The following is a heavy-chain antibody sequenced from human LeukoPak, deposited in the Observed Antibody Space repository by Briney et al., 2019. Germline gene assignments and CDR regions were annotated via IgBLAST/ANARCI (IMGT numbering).Heavy chain of an antibody. CDR1: GFTLTSYA. V-gene: IGHV3-33*01. Sequence: GGSLRLSCAASGFTLTSYAMHWVRQAPGKGLEWVAVIWYDGSNGYYSDSVKGRFAISRDVSKNTLYLQMNSLRAEDTAVYFCARDPGLRLDYWGQGTLVTASS. D-gene: IGHD3-16*01. CDR3: ARDPGLRLDY. J-gene: IGHJ4*02. CDR2: IWYDGSNG.